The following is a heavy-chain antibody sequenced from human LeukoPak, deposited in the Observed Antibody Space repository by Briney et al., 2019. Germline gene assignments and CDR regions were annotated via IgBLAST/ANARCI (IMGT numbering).Heavy chain of an antibody. D-gene: IGHD2-15*01. V-gene: IGHV5-51*01. CDR1: GYGFTSNW. Sequence: GEPLKISCKGSGYGFTSNWKAWVRQIHGKGLEGLGIIYPGDSDTITRDSPSFQGQVTISADRSISTAFLQWSSLKASDTAMYYCAKSSPRGYGAFDIWGQGTMVTVSS. J-gene: IGHJ3*02. CDR3: AKSSPRGYGAFDI. CDR2: IYPGDSDT.